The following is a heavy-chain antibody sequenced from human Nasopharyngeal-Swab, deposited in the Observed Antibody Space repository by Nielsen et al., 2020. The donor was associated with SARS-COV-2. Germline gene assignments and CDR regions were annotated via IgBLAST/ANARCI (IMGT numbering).Heavy chain of an antibody. J-gene: IGHJ6*02. CDR3: ARPMRPMGHYYFGMDV. V-gene: IGHV5-51*01. CDR2: IYPGDSNT. CDR1: GERVTTYW. Sequence: KVSCKGSGERVTTYWIGWVRKMPGKGLEWMGIIYPGDSNTRYSPSFQGQVTISVDKYSSTAYLQWSSLKASDTAIYYCARPMRPMGHYYFGMDVWGQGTTVTVSS. D-gene: IGHD1-26*01.